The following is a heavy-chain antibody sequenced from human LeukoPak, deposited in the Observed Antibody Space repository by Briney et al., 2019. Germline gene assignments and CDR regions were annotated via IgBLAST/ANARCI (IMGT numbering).Heavy chain of an antibody. CDR1: GFSFTNYW. V-gene: IGHV5-51*01. D-gene: IGHD2-2*02. CDR3: AGHSFDTVDAFDV. Sequence: HGESLKISCKASGFSFTNYWIGWVRQMPGKGLEWMGIIYPGDSDTRYSPSFQGQVTISADKSSSTAYLQWRSLEASGTAMYYCAGHSFDTVDAFDVWGQGTIVIVSA. J-gene: IGHJ3*01. CDR2: IYPGDSDT.